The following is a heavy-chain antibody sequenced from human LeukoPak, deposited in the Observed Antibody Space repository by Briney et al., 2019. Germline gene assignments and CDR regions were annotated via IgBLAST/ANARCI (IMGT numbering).Heavy chain of an antibody. CDR3: AREDGYCSGGSCLNWFDP. CDR1: GGSISSYY. CDR2: IYTSGRT. Sequence: SETLSLTCIVSGGSISSYYWSWIRQPAGKGLEWIGRIYTSGRTNYNPSLKSRVTMSVDTSKNQFSLKLSSVTAADTAVYYCAREDGYCSGGSCLNWFDPWGQGTLVTVSS. D-gene: IGHD2-15*01. V-gene: IGHV4-4*07. J-gene: IGHJ5*02.